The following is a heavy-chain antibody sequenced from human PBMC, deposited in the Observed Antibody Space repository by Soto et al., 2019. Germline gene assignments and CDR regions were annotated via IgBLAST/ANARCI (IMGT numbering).Heavy chain of an antibody. J-gene: IGHJ3*01. CDR3: ARFAATSGINAFDV. V-gene: IGHV5-51*01. CDR2: IYPRDSHT. D-gene: IGHD1-1*01. Sequence: GESLKISCQGSGYTFTNYWIVWVRQLPGKGLEWMGIIYPRDSHTTYSPSFQGQVTISDDKSLNSAFLQWSSLKASDTATYYCARFAATSGINAFDVWGPGTMVTVSS. CDR1: GYTFTNYW.